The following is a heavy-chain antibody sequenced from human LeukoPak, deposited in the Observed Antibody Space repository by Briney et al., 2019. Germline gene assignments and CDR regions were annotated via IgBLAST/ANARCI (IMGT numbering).Heavy chain of an antibody. J-gene: IGHJ6*02. D-gene: IGHD3-3*01. CDR3: ARVRDRITIFGVVTRIYYYYGMDV. Sequence: ASVKVSRKSSGYTFTGYYMHWVRQAPGQGLEWMGWINPNSGGTNYAQKFQGRVTMTRDTSISTAYMELSRLRSDDTAVYYCARVRDRITIFGVVTRIYYYYGMDVWGQGTTVTVSS. CDR2: INPNSGGT. CDR1: GYTFTGYY. V-gene: IGHV1-2*02.